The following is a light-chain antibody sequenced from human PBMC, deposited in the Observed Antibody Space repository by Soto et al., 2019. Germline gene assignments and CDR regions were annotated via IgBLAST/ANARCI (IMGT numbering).Light chain of an antibody. CDR3: QQYDDWLRLT. Sequence: EIVLTQSPATLSLSPGERATLSCRASQSVSSYLAWYQQKPGQAPRPLIFGASSRATGIPARFSGSGSGTEFNLTISSLQSEDFAVYFCQQYDDWLRLTFGGGTKVDI. CDR2: GAS. CDR1: QSVSSY. J-gene: IGKJ4*01. V-gene: IGKV3D-15*01.